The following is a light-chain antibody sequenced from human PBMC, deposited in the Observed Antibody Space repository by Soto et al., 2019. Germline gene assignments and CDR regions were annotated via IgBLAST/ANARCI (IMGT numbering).Light chain of an antibody. CDR3: SSFTSRFTFV. Sequence: QSLLPHPASFSGSPGQSIAISCTGTRSDVGAYNYVSWYQQHPGKAPKLMISEVTNRPSGVSDRFSGSKSGNTASLTISGLQAEDEADYYCSSFTSRFTFVFGTGTKVTVL. CDR2: EVT. V-gene: IGLV2-14*01. CDR1: RSDVGAYNY. J-gene: IGLJ1*01.